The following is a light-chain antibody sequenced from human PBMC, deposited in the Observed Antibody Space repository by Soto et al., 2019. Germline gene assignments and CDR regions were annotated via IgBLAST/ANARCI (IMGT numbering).Light chain of an antibody. J-gene: IGKJ2*01. CDR2: GAS. V-gene: IGKV3-20*01. CDR3: QQYGSSPPAYT. Sequence: EIVLTQSPGTLSLSPGERATLSCRASQSVSSSYLAWYQQKPGQAPRLLIYGASSRATGIPDRFSGSGSGTDFPLTISRLEPEDFAVYSCQQYGSSPPAYTFGQGTKLEIK. CDR1: QSVSSSY.